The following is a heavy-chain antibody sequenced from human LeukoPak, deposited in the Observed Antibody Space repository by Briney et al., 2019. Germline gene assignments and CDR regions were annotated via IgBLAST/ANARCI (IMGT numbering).Heavy chain of an antibody. Sequence: HPGGSLRLSCAASGFSFSSYEMNWVRQAPGKGLEWISYISASGTLTHYADSVEGRFTISRDNAKNSLYLQMNSLRGEDTAVYYCARDGTPIYSSGWAYMDVWGKGTTVTISS. CDR3: ARDGTPIYSSGWAYMDV. CDR2: ISASGTLT. V-gene: IGHV3-48*03. D-gene: IGHD6-25*01. J-gene: IGHJ6*04. CDR1: GFSFSSYE.